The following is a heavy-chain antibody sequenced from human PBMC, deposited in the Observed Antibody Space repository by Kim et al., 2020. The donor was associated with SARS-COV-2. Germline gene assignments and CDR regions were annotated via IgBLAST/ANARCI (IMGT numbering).Heavy chain of an antibody. V-gene: IGHV3-53*01. CDR1: GFTVSSNY. Sequence: GGSLRLSCAASGFTVSSNYMSWVRQAPGKGLEWVSVIYSGGSTYYADSVKGRFTISRDNSKNTLYLQMNSLRAEDTAVYYCARRYSSSWGNNWFDPWGQGTLVTVSS. J-gene: IGHJ5*02. D-gene: IGHD6-13*01. CDR2: IYSGGST. CDR3: ARRYSSSWGNNWFDP.